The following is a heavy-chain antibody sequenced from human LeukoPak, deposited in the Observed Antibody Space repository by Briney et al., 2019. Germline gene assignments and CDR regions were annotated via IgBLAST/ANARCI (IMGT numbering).Heavy chain of an antibody. D-gene: IGHD3-10*01. V-gene: IGHV3-30*03. CDR2: ISYDGSNK. CDR3: ASVRLLSAFDI. Sequence: GGSLRLSCAASGFTFSSYGMSWVRQAPGKGLEWVAVISYDGSNKYYADSVKGRFTISRDNSKHTLYLQMNSLRAEDTAVYYCASVRLLSAFDIWGQGTMVTVSS. CDR1: GFTFSSYG. J-gene: IGHJ3*02.